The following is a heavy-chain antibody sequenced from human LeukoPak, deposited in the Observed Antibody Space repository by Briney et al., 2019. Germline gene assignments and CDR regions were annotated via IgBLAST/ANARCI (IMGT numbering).Heavy chain of an antibody. CDR2: IYTSGST. Sequence: SETLSLTCTVSGGSISSGSYYWSWIRQPAGKGLEWIGRIYTSGSTNYNPSLKSRVTISVDTSKNQFSLKLSSVTAADTAVYYCARESGSSGWYDYYYYYYMDVWGKGTTVTVSS. CDR3: ARESGSSGWYDYYYYYYMDV. J-gene: IGHJ6*03. CDR1: GGSISSGSYY. V-gene: IGHV4-61*02. D-gene: IGHD6-19*01.